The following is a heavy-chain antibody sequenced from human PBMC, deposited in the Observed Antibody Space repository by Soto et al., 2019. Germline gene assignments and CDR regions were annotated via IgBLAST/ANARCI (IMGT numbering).Heavy chain of an antibody. Sequence: GGSLRLSCTASGFTFGDYAMSWVRQAPGKGLEWVGFIRSKAYGGTTEYAASVKGRFTISRDDSKSIAYLQMNSLKTEDTAVYYCTSAGRDGYNDAFDIWGQGTMVTVSS. CDR1: GFTFGDYA. CDR2: IRSKAYGGTT. CDR3: TSAGRDGYNDAFDI. V-gene: IGHV3-49*04. D-gene: IGHD5-12*01. J-gene: IGHJ3*02.